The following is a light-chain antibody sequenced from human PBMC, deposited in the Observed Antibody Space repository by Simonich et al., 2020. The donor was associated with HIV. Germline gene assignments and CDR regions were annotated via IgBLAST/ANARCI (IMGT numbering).Light chain of an antibody. CDR2: DVS. CDR3: CSYEGIYTFWV. Sequence: QSALTQPRSVSGSPGQSVTISCTGTSSDVGSYNYVSWYQQHPGKAPKLMIYDVSKRPSGVPDRFSGSKSGNTASLTISGLQAEDEGDYYCCSYEGIYTFWVFGGGTKLTVL. J-gene: IGLJ3*02. V-gene: IGLV2-11*01. CDR1: SSDVGSYNY.